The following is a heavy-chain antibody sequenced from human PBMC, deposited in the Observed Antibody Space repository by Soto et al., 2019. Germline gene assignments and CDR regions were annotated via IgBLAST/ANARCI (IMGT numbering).Heavy chain of an antibody. CDR3: ASAGAYYYYYYMGV. J-gene: IGHJ6*03. CDR2: IYYSGST. D-gene: IGHD3-10*01. Sequence: SETLSLTCTVSGGSISSYYWSWIRQPPGKGLEWIGYIYYSGSTNYNPSLKSRVTISVDTSKNQFSLKLSSVTAADTAVYYCASAGAYYYYYYMGVWGKGTTVTVSS. V-gene: IGHV4-59*01. CDR1: GGSISSYY.